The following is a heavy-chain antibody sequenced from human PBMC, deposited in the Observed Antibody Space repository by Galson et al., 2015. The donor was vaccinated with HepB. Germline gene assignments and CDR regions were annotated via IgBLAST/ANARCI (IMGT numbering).Heavy chain of an antibody. CDR1: GFPFSNYA. CDR3: TKDQKACSGCCECGGVDS. CDR2: VTGDGTLI. J-gene: IGHJ5*01. V-gene: IGHV3-23*01. D-gene: IGHD2-15*01. Sequence: SLRLSCAASGFPFSNYAMRWVRQGPGKGLEWVSVVTGDGTLIAYADSVKGRFTISRDNAKNTLYLQMNSLRAEDTAIYYCTKDQKACSGCCECGGVDSWGESSLVSDSS.